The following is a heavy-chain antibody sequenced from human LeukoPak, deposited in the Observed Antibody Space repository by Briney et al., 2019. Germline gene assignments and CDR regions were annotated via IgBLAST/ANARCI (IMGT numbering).Heavy chain of an antibody. CDR1: GFTFSSYW. CDR2: ISSSSSYI. V-gene: IGHV3-21*01. D-gene: IGHD3-22*01. J-gene: IGHJ4*02. Sequence: GGSLRLSCAASGFTFSSYWMSWVRQAPGRGLEWVSSISSSSSYIYYADSVKGRFTISRDNAKNSLYLQMNSLRAEDTAVYYCARSDSSGYYYREDYWGQGTLVTVSS. CDR3: ARSDSSGYYYREDY.